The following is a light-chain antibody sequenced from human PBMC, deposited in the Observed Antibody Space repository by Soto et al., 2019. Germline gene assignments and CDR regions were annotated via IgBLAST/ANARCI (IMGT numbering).Light chain of an antibody. J-gene: IGKJ5*01. CDR3: HQLSL. Sequence: IHLTHSPSSLSASVGDIVTITCRASQGISSYLAWYQQKPGKAPKLLIFPASTLQSGVPSRFSGSGSGTDFTLTISSLQPEDFATYYCHQLSLFGQGTRLEIK. CDR1: QGISSY. V-gene: IGKV1-9*01. CDR2: PAS.